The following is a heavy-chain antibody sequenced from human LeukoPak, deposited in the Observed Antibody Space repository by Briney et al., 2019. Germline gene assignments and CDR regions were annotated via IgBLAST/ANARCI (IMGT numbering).Heavy chain of an antibody. Sequence: PSETLSLTCAVYGGSFSGYYWSWIRQPPGKGLEWIGEINHSGSTNYNPSLESRVTISVDTSKNQFSLKLSSVTAADTAVYYCARGLLTCVMIVVVIMIYWGQGTLVTVSS. CDR3: ARGLLTCVMIVVVIMIY. V-gene: IGHV4-34*01. D-gene: IGHD3-22*01. J-gene: IGHJ4*02. CDR1: GGSFSGYY. CDR2: INHSGST.